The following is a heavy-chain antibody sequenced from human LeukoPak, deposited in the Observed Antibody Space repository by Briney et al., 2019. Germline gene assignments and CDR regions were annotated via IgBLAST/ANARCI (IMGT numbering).Heavy chain of an antibody. D-gene: IGHD6-13*01. CDR3: ARDLATAATADRAFDI. CDR2: IYYSWSS. Sequence: PSETLSLTFTVSRCAISSCNYDWVWIRQPPGKGLEWIGSIYYSWSSYDNPSRKSGVTISVHTSKNQFSLKFSSVPPADTAVCYCARDLATAATADRAFDIWGPGTMVTVSS. J-gene: IGHJ3*02. V-gene: IGHV4-39*07. CDR1: RCAISSCNYD.